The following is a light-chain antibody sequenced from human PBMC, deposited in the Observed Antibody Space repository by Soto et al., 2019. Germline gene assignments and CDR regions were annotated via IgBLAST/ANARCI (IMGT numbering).Light chain of an antibody. J-gene: IGLJ1*01. CDR1: SSDVGGYKH. V-gene: IGLV2-14*01. Sequence: QSVLTQAASVSGSPGQSITISCTGTSSDVGGYKHVSWYQHHPGKAPKLMIYEVSNRPSGVSNRFSGSKSGYTASLTISGLQAEDEADYYCNSQRSSGTRVFGTGTKVTVL. CDR2: EVS. CDR3: NSQRSSGTRV.